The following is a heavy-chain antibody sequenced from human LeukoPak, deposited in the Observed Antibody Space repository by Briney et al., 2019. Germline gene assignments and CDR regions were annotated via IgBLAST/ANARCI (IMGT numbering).Heavy chain of an antibody. CDR1: GYTFTSYG. V-gene: IGHV1-18*01. Sequence: ASVKVSCKASGYTFTSYGISWVRQAPGQGLEWMGWISAYNGNTNYAQKLQGRVTMTTDTSTTTAYMELRSLRSDDTAVYYCARDHAYDSSGLLPDYWGQGTLVTVSS. CDR2: ISAYNGNT. J-gene: IGHJ4*02. D-gene: IGHD3-22*01. CDR3: ARDHAYDSSGLLPDY.